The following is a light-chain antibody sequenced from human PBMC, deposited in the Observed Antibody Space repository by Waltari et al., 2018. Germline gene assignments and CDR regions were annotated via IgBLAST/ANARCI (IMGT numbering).Light chain of an antibody. J-gene: IGKJ1*01. CDR2: GSS. V-gene: IGKV3-20*01. Sequence: EIVLTQSPGTLSLSPGERATLSCRASQSVSSNLAWYQQKPGQAPRRLISGSSSRATGIPDRFSGSGSGTDFTLTISRLEPEDFAVYYCQHYVPSPPWTFGQGTKVEIK. CDR3: QHYVPSPPWT. CDR1: QSVSSN.